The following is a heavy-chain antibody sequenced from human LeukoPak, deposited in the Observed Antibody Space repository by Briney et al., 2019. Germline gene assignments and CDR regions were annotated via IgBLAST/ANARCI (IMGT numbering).Heavy chain of an antibody. CDR3: ARFSEASRESTGNY. CDR2: INPDGRGT. J-gene: IGHJ4*02. Sequence: PGGSLRLSCAASGFTFSSFWMTWVPQIPGKGRMWVSRINPDGRGTNYADTVKGRFTISRDKAKNTLYLQMDSLRAEDTAVYYCARFSEASRESTGNYWGQGTLVTVSS. V-gene: IGHV3-74*01. CDR1: GFTFSSFW. D-gene: IGHD2-8*02.